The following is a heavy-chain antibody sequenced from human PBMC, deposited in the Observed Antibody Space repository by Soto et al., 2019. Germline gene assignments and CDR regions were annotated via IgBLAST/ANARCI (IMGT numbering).Heavy chain of an antibody. CDR1: GGSFSGYY. CDR2: INHSGST. D-gene: IGHD4-17*01. V-gene: IGHV4-34*01. J-gene: IGHJ4*02. CDR3: ARVRPLFFRLKYYGDPAPFDY. Sequence: SETLSLTCAVYGGSFSGYYWSWIRQPPGKGLEWIGEINHSGSTNYNPSLKSRVTISVDTSKNQFSLKLSSVTAADTAVYYCARVRPLFFRLKYYGDPAPFDYWGQGTLVTVSS.